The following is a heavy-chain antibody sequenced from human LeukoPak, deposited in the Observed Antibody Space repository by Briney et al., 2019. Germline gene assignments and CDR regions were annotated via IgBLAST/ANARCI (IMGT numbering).Heavy chain of an antibody. CDR3: ARQGRFYSIEY. V-gene: IGHV4-34*01. J-gene: IGHJ4*02. Sequence: PSETLSLTCAVYGGSFSGYSWSWIRQPPDKGLEWIGEINHRGSTNYNPSLESRVTISVDTSKNQFSLELSSVTAADTAVYYCARQGRFYSIEYWGQGTLVTVSS. CDR2: INHRGST. D-gene: IGHD1-26*01. CDR1: GGSFSGYS.